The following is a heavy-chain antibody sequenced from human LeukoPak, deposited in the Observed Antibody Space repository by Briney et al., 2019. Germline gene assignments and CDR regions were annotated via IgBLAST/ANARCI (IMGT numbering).Heavy chain of an antibody. V-gene: IGHV3-7*01. D-gene: IGHD5-24*01. CDR2: IRPDGSTQ. Sequence: GGSLRLSCAASGFTFSSSWMAWVRQAPGKGLELVAIIRPDGSTQGYLDSVKDRFTVSRDNAKNSLFLQLISLRGEDTAAYYCAKDRGWLQFDSWGQGALVTVSS. CDR3: AKDRGWLQFDS. CDR1: GFTFSSSW. J-gene: IGHJ4*02.